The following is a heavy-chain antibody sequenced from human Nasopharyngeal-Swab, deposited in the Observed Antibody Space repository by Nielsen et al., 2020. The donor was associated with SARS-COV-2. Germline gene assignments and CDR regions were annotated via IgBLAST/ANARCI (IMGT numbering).Heavy chain of an antibody. Sequence: WSRQPPGKGLEWVSSISSSSSYIYYADSVKGRFTISRDNAKNSLYLQMNSLRAEDTAVYYCARDGLAEADPAYNWFDPWGQGTLVTVSS. CDR3: ARDGLAEADPAYNWFDP. CDR2: ISSSSSYI. V-gene: IGHV3-21*01. J-gene: IGHJ5*02.